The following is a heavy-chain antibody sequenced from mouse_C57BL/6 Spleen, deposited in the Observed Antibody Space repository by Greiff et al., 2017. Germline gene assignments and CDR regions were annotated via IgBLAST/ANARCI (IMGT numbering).Heavy chain of an antibody. CDR1: GYAFSSSW. V-gene: IGHV1-82*01. Sequence: QVQLQQSGPELVKPGASVKISCKASGYAFSSSWMNWVKQRPGKGLEWIGRIYPGDGDTNYNGKFKGKATLTADKSSSTAYMQLSSLTSEDSAVYCCAGNSSGYAWFAYWGQGTLVTVSA. D-gene: IGHD3-2*02. CDR3: AGNSSGYAWFAY. J-gene: IGHJ3*01. CDR2: IYPGDGDT.